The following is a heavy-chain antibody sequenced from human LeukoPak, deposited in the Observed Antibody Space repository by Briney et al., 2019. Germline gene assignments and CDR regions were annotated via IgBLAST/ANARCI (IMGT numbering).Heavy chain of an antibody. V-gene: IGHV4-39*01. Sequence: PSETLSLTCTVSGGSISSSNYYWDWIRQPPGKGLEWIGSIYYSGSTYYNPSLKSRTTISVDTSKNQFSLKLSSVTAADTAVYYCARLGGYYPYYFDCWGQGTLVTVSS. CDR2: IYYSGST. D-gene: IGHD3-3*01. J-gene: IGHJ4*02. CDR1: GGSISSSNYY. CDR3: ARLGGYYPYYFDC.